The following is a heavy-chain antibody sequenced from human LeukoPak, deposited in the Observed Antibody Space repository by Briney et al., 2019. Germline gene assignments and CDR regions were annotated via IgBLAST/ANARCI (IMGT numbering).Heavy chain of an antibody. CDR3: ARYYCSSTSCYAHYYYGMDV. CDR1: GYTFTSYG. D-gene: IGHD2-2*01. V-gene: IGHV1-18*01. CDR2: ISAYNGNT. Sequence: ASVKVSCKASGYTFTSYGISWVRQAPGQGLEWIGWISAYNGNTNYAQKLQGRVTMATDTSTSTAYMELRSLRSDDTAVYYCARYYCSSTSCYAHYYYGMDVWGQGTTVTVSS. J-gene: IGHJ6*02.